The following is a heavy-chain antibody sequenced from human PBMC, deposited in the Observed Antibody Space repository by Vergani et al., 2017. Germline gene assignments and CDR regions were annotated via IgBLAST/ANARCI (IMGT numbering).Heavy chain of an antibody. Sequence: EVQLVESGGGLVQPGGSLRLSCAASGFTFSSYSMNWVRQAPGKGLEWVSYISSSSSTIYYADSVKGRFTISRDNAKNSLYLQMNSLRAEDTAVYYGASLGYCSSTSCYGAFDIWGQGTMVTVSS. CDR1: GFTFSSYS. CDR2: ISSSSSTI. CDR3: ASLGYCSSTSCYGAFDI. V-gene: IGHV3-48*04. D-gene: IGHD2-2*01. J-gene: IGHJ3*02.